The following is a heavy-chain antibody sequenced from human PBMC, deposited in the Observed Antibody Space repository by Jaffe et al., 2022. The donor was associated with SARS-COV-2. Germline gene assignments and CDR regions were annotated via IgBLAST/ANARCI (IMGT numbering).Heavy chain of an antibody. CDR2: IYTSGST. CDR3: ASSIVGATMVHY. Sequence: QVQLQESGPGLVKPSQTLSLTCTVSGGSISSGSYYWSWIRQPAGKGLEWIGRIYTSGSTNYNPSLKSRVTISVDTSKNQFSLKLSSVTAADTAVYYCASSIVGATMVHYWGQGTLVTVSS. CDR1: GGSISSGSYY. V-gene: IGHV4-61*02. J-gene: IGHJ4*02. D-gene: IGHD1-26*01.